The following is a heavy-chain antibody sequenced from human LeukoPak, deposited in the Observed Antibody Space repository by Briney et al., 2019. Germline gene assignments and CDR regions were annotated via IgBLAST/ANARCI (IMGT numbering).Heavy chain of an antibody. V-gene: IGHV4-39*01. Sequence: PSETLSLPCPVSGGSISSSSYYWGWIRQPPGKGLEWIWSIYYSGSTYYTPSLKSRVTISVDTSKNQFSLKLSSVTAAGTAVYYCARPVYSSGWYGSGVPDYYDSSGPVDRWGQGTLVTVSS. CDR2: IYYSGST. CDR3: ARPVYSSGWYGSGVPDYYDSSGPVDR. D-gene: IGHD3-22*01. CDR1: GGSISSSSYY. J-gene: IGHJ5*02.